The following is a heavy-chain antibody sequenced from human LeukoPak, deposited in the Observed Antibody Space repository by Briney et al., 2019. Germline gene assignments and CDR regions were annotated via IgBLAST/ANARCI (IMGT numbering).Heavy chain of an antibody. J-gene: IGHJ4*02. CDR1: GYTFTSYD. V-gene: IGHV1-8*01. D-gene: IGHD6-19*01. Sequence: ASVKVSCKASGYTFTSYDFNWLRQATGQGPEWMGWMNPNSGATGYAQKFQGRITMTRSASINTAYMELTDLRAEDTAVYYCAKVSSMSSGWPRGGYWGQGTLVTVSS. CDR3: AKVSSMSSGWPRGGY. CDR2: MNPNSGAT.